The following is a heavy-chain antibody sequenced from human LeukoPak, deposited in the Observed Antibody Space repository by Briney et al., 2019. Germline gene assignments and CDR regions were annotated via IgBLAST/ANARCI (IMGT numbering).Heavy chain of an antibody. CDR1: GGSFSGYY. CDR2: INHSGST. Sequence: PSESLSLTCAVYGGSFSGYYWSWVRQPPGKGLEWIGEINHSGSTNYIPSLKSLVTISVDTSKNQFSLKLSSVTAADTAVYYCARLGPAAYFDYWGQGTLVTVSS. D-gene: IGHD2-15*01. J-gene: IGHJ4*02. CDR3: ARLGPAAYFDY. V-gene: IGHV4-34*01.